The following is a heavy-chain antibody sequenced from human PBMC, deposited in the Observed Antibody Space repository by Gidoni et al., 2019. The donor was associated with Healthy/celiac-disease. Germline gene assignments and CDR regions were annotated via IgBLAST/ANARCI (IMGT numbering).Heavy chain of an antibody. J-gene: IGHJ3*02. CDR1: GFTVSSNY. Sequence: EVQLVESGGGLIQPGGSLRLSCAASGFTVSSNYMSWVRQAPGKGLEWVSVIYSGGSTYYADSVKGRFTISRDNSKNTLYLQMNSLRAEDTAVYYCAGRLNYYDSSGYYFGDAFDIWDQGTMVTVSS. V-gene: IGHV3-53*01. D-gene: IGHD3-22*01. CDR2: IYSGGST. CDR3: AGRLNYYDSSGYYFGDAFDI.